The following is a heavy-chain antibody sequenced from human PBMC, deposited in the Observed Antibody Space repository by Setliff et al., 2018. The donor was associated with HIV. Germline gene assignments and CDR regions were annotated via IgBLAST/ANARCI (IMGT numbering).Heavy chain of an antibody. V-gene: IGHV4-39*01. J-gene: IGHJ4*02. D-gene: IGHD6-13*01. CDR1: GGSIRSSSYY. CDR2: VYYSGST. Sequence: KTSETLSLTCTVSGGSIRSSSYYWGWIRQPPGKGLEWIGSVYYSGSTYYNPSLESRVTISADMSKNQFSLKLSSVTAADTAIYYCARGSRSHGGMFGYWGQGTLVTVS. CDR3: ARGSRSHGGMFGY.